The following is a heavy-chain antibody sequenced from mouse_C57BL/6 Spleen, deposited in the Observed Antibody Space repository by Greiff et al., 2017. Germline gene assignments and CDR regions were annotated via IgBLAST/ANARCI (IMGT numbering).Heavy chain of an antibody. CDR2: IDPSDSYT. J-gene: IGHJ2*01. Sequence: VQLQQPGAELVMPGASVKLSCKASGYTFTSYWMHWVKQRPGQGLEWIGEIDPSDSYTNYNQKFKGKSTLTVDKSSSTTYMQLSSLTSEDSAVYYCARSRYYGRSYVGGYFDYWGQGTTLTVSS. V-gene: IGHV1-69*01. D-gene: IGHD1-1*01. CDR3: ARSRYYGRSYVGGYFDY. CDR1: GYTFTSYW.